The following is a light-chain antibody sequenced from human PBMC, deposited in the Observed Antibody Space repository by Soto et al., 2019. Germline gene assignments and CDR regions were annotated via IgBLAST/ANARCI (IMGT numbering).Light chain of an antibody. CDR1: QNINSG. Sequence: DIQMTQSPSTLSASIGDRVXXXXXXSQNINSGLAWYQQKPGKAPNLLIYDASNLESGVPSRFSGSGSGTEFSLTITSLQPDDFATYYCQQYSSYATSTFGQGTKVDI. CDR2: DAS. J-gene: IGKJ1*01. V-gene: IGKV1-5*01. CDR3: QQYSSYATST.